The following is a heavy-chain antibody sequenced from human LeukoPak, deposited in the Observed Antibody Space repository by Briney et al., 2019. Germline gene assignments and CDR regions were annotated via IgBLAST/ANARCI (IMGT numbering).Heavy chain of an antibody. CDR3: ARIFRDCSSTSCYFDY. J-gene: IGHJ4*02. D-gene: IGHD2-2*01. V-gene: IGHV1-69*05. Sequence: SVKVSCKASGGTFSSYAISWVRQAPGQGLEWMGGIIPIFGTANYAQKFQGRVTITTDESTSTAYMELSSLRSEDTAVYYCARIFRDCSSTSCYFDYWGQGTLVTVSS. CDR2: IIPIFGTA. CDR1: GGTFSSYA.